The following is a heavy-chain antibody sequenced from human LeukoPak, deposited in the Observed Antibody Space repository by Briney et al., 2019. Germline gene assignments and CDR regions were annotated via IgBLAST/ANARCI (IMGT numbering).Heavy chain of an antibody. J-gene: IGHJ4*02. D-gene: IGHD1-26*01. CDR2: ISRGGSGI. Sequence: GGSLRLSCAASGFTFSSYWMHWVRQAPGKGLVWVSHISRGGSGITFADSLKGRFTISRDNAKNTLYLQINSLRAEDTAMYFCARGGLWNGGTYSVDFWGQGTLATVSS. CDR3: ARGGLWNGGTYSVDF. V-gene: IGHV3-74*01. CDR1: GFTFSSYW.